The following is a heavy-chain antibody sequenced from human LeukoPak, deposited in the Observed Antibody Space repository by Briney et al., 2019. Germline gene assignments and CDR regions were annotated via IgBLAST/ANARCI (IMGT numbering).Heavy chain of an antibody. D-gene: IGHD5-18*01. J-gene: IGHJ4*02. CDR2: ISYDGSNK. CDR3: ASGGYSYVYPAHY. V-gene: IGHV3-30*03. CDR1: GFTFSSYG. Sequence: GRSLRLSCAASGFTFSSYGMHWVRQAPGKGLEWVAAISYDGSNKYYADSVKGRFTISRDNSKNTLYLQMNSLRAEDTAVYYCASGGYSYVYPAHYWGQGTLVTVSS.